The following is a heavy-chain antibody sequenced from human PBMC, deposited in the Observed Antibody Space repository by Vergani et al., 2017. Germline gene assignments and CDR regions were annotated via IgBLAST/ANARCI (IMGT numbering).Heavy chain of an antibody. CDR3: AKEGVSYYDFWSGYWPGWFDP. D-gene: IGHD3-3*01. J-gene: IGHJ5*02. CDR2: ISGSGGST. CDR1: GFTVSSNY. V-gene: IGHV3-23*04. Sequence: EVQLVESGGGLIQPGGSLRLSCAASGFTVSSNYMSWVRQAPGKGLEWVSVISGSGGSTYYADSVKGRFTISRDNSKNTLYLQMNSLRAEDTAVYYCAKEGVSYYDFWSGYWPGWFDPWGQGTLVTVSS.